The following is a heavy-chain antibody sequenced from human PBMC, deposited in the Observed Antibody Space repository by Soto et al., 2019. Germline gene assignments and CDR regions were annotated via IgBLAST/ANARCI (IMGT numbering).Heavy chain of an antibody. CDR2: INAGNGET. CDR1: GYTFTSYA. Sequence: ASVKGSCKASGYTFTSYAIHWVRQAPGHRLEWLGWINAGNGETRYPQEFQDRVTITMDTSASTTYMELSSLRSEDTSVYYCARDVSVWGYCSGGSCFDYWGQGTLVTGSS. D-gene: IGHD2-15*01. CDR3: ARDVSVWGYCSGGSCFDY. J-gene: IGHJ4*02. V-gene: IGHV1-3*01.